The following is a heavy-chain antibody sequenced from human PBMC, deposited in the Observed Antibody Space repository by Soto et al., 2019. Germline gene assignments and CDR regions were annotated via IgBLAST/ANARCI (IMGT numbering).Heavy chain of an antibody. CDR2: IKSKTDGGTT. D-gene: IGHD2-2*01. CDR3: TTASDIVVVPAATGEGYYYYYGMDV. CDR1: GFTFSNAW. Sequence: GGSLRLSCAASGFTFSNAWMNWVRQAPGKGLEWVGRIKSKTDGGTTDYAAPVKGRFTISRDDSKNTLYLQMNSLKTEDTAVYYCTTASDIVVVPAATGEGYYYYYGMDVWGQGTTVTVSS. V-gene: IGHV3-15*07. J-gene: IGHJ6*02.